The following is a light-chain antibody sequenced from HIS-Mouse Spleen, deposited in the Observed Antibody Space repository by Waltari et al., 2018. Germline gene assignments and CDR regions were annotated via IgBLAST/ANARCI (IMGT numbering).Light chain of an antibody. J-gene: IGLJ3*02. CDR1: SSDVGSYNL. Sequence: QSALTQPASVSGSPGQSITISCTGTSSDVGSYNLVSWYQQHPGKAPKLMIYEGSKRPSGGSNRFSGSKSGNTASLTISGLQAEDEADYYCCSYAGSSTWVFGGGTKLTFL. V-gene: IGLV2-23*01. CDR3: CSYAGSSTWV. CDR2: EGS.